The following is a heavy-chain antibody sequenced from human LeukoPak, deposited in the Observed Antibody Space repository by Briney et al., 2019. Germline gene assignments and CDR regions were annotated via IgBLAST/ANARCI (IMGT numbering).Heavy chain of an antibody. J-gene: IGHJ4*02. V-gene: IGHV3-21*01. CDR1: GFTFSSYS. CDR2: ISSSSSYI. Sequence: GGSLRLSCAASGFTFSSYSMNWVRQAPGKGLELVSSISSSSSYIYYADSVKGRFTISRDNAKNSLYLQMNSLRAEDTAVYYCARERETPWVRSDYWGQGTLVTVSS. D-gene: IGHD3-22*01. CDR3: ARERETPWVRSDY.